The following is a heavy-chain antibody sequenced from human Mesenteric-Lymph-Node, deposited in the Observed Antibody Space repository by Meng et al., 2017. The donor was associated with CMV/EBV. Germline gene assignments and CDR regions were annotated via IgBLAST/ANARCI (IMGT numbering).Heavy chain of an antibody. CDR1: GFTFSSYS. J-gene: IGHJ4*02. Sequence: SCAASGFTFSSYSMNWVRQAPGKGLEWVSSISSSSSYIYYADSVKGRFTISRDNAKNSLYLQMNSLRAEDTAVYYCARVGWGNCGGDCYYFDYWGQGTLVTVSS. V-gene: IGHV3-21*01. D-gene: IGHD2-21*01. CDR2: ISSSSSYI. CDR3: ARVGWGNCGGDCYYFDY.